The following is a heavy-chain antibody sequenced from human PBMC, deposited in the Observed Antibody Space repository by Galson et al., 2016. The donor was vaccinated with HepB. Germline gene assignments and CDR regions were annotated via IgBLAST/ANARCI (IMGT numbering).Heavy chain of an antibody. CDR1: GLTFSSYW. Sequence: SLRLSCAASGLTFSSYWMHWVRQAPGKGLEWISHIKSDGRSTNYADSVKGRFIISRDNAKNTLYLQMNSLRAEDTAVDYCARLSLVVGGTIDYWGQGTLVTVSS. D-gene: IGHD2-15*01. CDR3: ARLSLVVGGTIDY. J-gene: IGHJ4*02. CDR2: IKSDGRST. V-gene: IGHV3-74*01.